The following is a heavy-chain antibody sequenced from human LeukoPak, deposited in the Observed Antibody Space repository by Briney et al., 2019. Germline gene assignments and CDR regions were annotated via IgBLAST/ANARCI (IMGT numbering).Heavy chain of an antibody. D-gene: IGHD3-3*01. Sequence: PSETLSLTCAVYGGSFSGYYWSWIRQPPGKGLEWIGEINHSGSTNYNPSLKSRVTISVDTSKNQFSLKLSSVTAADTAVYYCARESPGFAVLARLYDFWSGYPLFDYWGQGTLVTVSS. J-gene: IGHJ4*02. V-gene: IGHV4-34*01. CDR1: GGSFSGYY. CDR3: ARESPGFAVLARLYDFWSGYPLFDY. CDR2: INHSGST.